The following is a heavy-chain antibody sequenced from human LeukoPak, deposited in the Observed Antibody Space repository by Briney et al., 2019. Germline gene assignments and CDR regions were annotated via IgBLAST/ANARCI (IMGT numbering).Heavy chain of an antibody. Sequence: GESLQISCQGSGYSFTSYWIGWVRQMPGKGLEWMGIIYPGDSDTRYSPSFQGQVTISADKSISTAYLQWSSLKASDTAMYYCARPQYDFWSGYLNYWFDPWGQGTLVTVSS. J-gene: IGHJ5*02. CDR2: IYPGDSDT. D-gene: IGHD3-3*01. CDR3: ARPQYDFWSGYLNYWFDP. V-gene: IGHV5-51*01. CDR1: GYSFTSYW.